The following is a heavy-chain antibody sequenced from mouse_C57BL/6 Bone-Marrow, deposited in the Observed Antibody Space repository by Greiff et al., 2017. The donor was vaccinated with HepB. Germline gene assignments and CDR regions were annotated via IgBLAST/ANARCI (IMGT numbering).Heavy chain of an antibody. J-gene: IGHJ2*01. Sequence: EVQLQESGGGLVKPGGSLKLSCAASGFTFSSYTMSWVRQTPEKRLEWVATISGGGGNTYYPDSVKGRFTISRDNAKNTLYLQMSSLRSEDTALYYCARRGGSPYYFDYWGQGTTLTVSS. CDR2: ISGGGGNT. V-gene: IGHV5-9*01. CDR1: GFTFSSYT. CDR3: ARRGGSPYYFDY. D-gene: IGHD1-1*01.